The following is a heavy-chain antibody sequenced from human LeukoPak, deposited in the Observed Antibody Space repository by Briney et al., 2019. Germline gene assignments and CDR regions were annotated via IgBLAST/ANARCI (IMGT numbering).Heavy chain of an antibody. J-gene: IGHJ6*03. CDR2: IIPIFGTA. CDR1: GGTFSSYA. V-gene: IGHV1-69*06. D-gene: IGHD3-3*01. Sequence: ASVKLSCKASGGTFSSYAISWVRQAPGQGLEWMGGIIPIFGTANYAQKFQGRVTITADKSTSTAYMELSSLRSEDTAVYYCASVAIFGVVIEAYYYMDVWGKGTTVTVSS. CDR3: ASVAIFGVVIEAYYYMDV.